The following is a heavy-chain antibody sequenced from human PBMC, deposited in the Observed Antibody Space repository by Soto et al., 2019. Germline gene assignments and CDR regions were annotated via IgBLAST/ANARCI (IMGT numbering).Heavy chain of an antibody. D-gene: IGHD6-6*01. J-gene: IGHJ5*02. Sequence: VPLVESGGGVVQPGRSLRLSCAASGFTFSTYAMHWVRQAPGKGLEWVAVIWSDGNNKYYADSVKGRFTISRDNSRNTLYLRMVSLRAEDTAVYYCARDRGYSSSSNWFHPWGQGTLVTVSS. CDR3: ARDRGYSSSSNWFHP. CDR2: IWSDGNNK. V-gene: IGHV3-33*01. CDR1: GFTFSTYA.